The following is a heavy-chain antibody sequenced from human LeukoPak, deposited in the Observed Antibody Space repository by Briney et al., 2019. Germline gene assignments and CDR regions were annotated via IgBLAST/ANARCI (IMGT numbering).Heavy chain of an antibody. CDR1: GFTFSSYG. CDR3: ARGIEQYYYVMDV. J-gene: IGHJ6*02. V-gene: IGHV3-33*01. CDR2: IWYDGNTK. D-gene: IGHD1/OR15-1a*01. Sequence: GGSLRLSCAASGFTFSSYGMHWVRQAPGKGLEWVALIWYDGNTKSYTDSVKGRFTISRDNSKSTLYLQMNSLRVEHTAVYFCARGIEQYYYVMDVWGQGTTVTVSS.